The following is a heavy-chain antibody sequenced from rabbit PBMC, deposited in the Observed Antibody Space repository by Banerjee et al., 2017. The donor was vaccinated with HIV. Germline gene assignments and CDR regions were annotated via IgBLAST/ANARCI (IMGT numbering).Heavy chain of an antibody. J-gene: IGHJ4*01. CDR3: VREDDDDYYDL. V-gene: IGHV1S7*01. CDR2: IDVNSGGT. CDR1: GFSLSRYA. Sequence: QLQETGGGLVQPGGALTLSCKAAGFSLSRYAMNWVRQAPGKGLEWIGIIDVNSGGTEYASWVNGRFTISSDNAQNTVDLQVNGLTAADTATYFCVREDDDDYYDLWGPGTLVTVS. D-gene: IGHD2-1*01.